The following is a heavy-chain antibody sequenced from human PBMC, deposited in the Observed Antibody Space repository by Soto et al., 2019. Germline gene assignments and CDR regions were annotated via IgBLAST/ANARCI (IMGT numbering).Heavy chain of an antibody. D-gene: IGHD5-18*01. J-gene: IGHJ4*02. CDR2: ISGSGVTT. V-gene: IGHV3-23*01. CDR3: AKGPNSGYNSHFFDY. Sequence: GGSLRLSCAASGFTFSSYAMNWVRQAPGKGLEWVSSISGSGVTTYYADSVKGRFTISRDNSKTTLFLQMNSLRAEDTAVYYCAKGPNSGYNSHFFDYWGQGTLVTVSS. CDR1: GFTFSSYA.